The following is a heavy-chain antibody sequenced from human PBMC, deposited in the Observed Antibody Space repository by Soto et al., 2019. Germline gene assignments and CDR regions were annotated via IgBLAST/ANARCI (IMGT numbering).Heavy chain of an antibody. CDR3: ARDASGAAPY. D-gene: IGHD6-13*01. CDR1: GGPIINGDSY. Sequence: QVQLQESGPGLVKPSQTLSLTCTVSGGPIINGDSYLNWIRQHPEKGLEWMGYINYRGSTNYNPSLKRRILISIDTSKNQFSLRLTSVTAADTAVYYGARDASGAAPYWGQGTLVTVSS. J-gene: IGHJ4*02. CDR2: INYRGST. V-gene: IGHV4-31*03.